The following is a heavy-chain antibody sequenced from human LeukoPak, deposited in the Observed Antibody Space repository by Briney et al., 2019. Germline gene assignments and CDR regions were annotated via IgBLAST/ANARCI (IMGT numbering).Heavy chain of an antibody. V-gene: IGHV5-51*01. CDR2: IYPGYSDA. Sequence: GESLKISCKISGYKLTNNWIGWVRQVPGKGLEWMGLIYPGYSDAKYSPSFQGQVTLSVDASISTAYLQLSGLRASDTAIYYCVRFGLTSSLDHWGQGTLVTVSS. CDR1: GYKLTNNW. J-gene: IGHJ5*02. CDR3: VRFGLTSSLDH. D-gene: IGHD6-13*01.